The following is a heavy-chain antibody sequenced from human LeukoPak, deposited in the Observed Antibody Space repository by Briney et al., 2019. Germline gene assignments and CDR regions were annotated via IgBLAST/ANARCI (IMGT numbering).Heavy chain of an antibody. CDR2: IWYDGGYK. Sequence: PGTSLRLSCAASGFTFSNYGMHWVRQAPGKGLEWVAGIWYDGGYKYYADSAKGRFTISRDNSKNTLFLQMDSLRAEDTAVYYCARNYYDSSGYQEATFNYWGQGTLVTVSS. CDR1: GFTFSNYG. V-gene: IGHV3-33*02. J-gene: IGHJ4*02. CDR3: ARNYYDSSGYQEATFNY. D-gene: IGHD3-22*01.